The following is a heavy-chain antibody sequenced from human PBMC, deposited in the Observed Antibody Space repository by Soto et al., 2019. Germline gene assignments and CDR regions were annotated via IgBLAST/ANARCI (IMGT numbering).Heavy chain of an antibody. J-gene: IGHJ4*02. CDR2: IYYSGST. D-gene: IGHD5-18*01. V-gene: IGHV4-59*07. CDR1: GGSISIYY. CDR3: ARLTGRGYSYGYGLNFDY. Sequence: SGTLYLTSAVSGGSISIYYWSWIRQPPGKGLEWIGYIYYSGSTNYNPSLKSRVTISVDTSKNQFSLKLSSVTAADTAVYYCARLTGRGYSYGYGLNFDYWGQGTLVTVSS.